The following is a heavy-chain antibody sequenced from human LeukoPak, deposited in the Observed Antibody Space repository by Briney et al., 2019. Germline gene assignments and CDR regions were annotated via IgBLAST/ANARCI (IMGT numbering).Heavy chain of an antibody. D-gene: IGHD1/OR15-1a*01. CDR3: VRGISPRNKGAFDY. CDR1: GGTFSICA. CDR2: IIPIFGTA. J-gene: IGHJ4*02. Sequence: SVKVSCKASGGTFSICAISWVREAPGQGLEWMGRIIPIFGTANYAQKFQGRVTITTNESTSTAYMELSSLRSEDAAVYYCVRGISPRNKGAFDYWGQGTLVTVSS. V-gene: IGHV1-69*05.